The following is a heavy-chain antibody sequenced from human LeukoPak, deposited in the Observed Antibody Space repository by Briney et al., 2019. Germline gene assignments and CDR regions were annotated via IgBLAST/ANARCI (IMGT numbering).Heavy chain of an antibody. J-gene: IGHJ5*02. CDR3: ARVCCQWLVYNWFDP. Sequence: GASVKVSCKASGYTFTGYYMHWVRQAPGQGLEWMGWINPNSGGTNYAQKFQGRVTMTRDTSISTAYMELSRLRSDDTAVYYCARVCCQWLVYNWFDPWGQGTLVTVSS. CDR1: GYTFTGYY. D-gene: IGHD6-19*01. V-gene: IGHV1-2*02. CDR2: INPNSGGT.